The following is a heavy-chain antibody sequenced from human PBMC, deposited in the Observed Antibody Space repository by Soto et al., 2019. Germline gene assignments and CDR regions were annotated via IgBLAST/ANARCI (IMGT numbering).Heavy chain of an antibody. V-gene: IGHV3-74*01. CDR3: AREAPYYYDSSGYDAFDI. D-gene: IGHD3-22*01. CDR2: INSDGSST. J-gene: IGHJ3*02. CDR1: GFIFSSYW. Sequence: GGSLRLSCSASGFIFSSYWMHWVRQAPGKGLVWVSRINSDGSSTSYADSVKGRFTISRDNAKNTLYLQMNSLRAEDTAVYYCAREAPYYYDSSGYDAFDIWGQGTMVTVSS.